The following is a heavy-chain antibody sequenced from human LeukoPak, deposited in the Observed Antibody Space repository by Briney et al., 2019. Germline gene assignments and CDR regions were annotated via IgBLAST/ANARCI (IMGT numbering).Heavy chain of an antibody. J-gene: IGHJ4*02. D-gene: IGHD5-18*01. CDR1: GFTISSHW. Sequence: GGSLRLSCAASGFTISSHWMHWVRQGPGKGLVWVSRINSDGSSISYGDSVKGRFTTSRDNAKNTLYLQMNSLRAEDTAVYYCARENTTMVESSRLDSWGQGTLVTVSS. CDR3: ARENTTMVESSRLDS. CDR2: INSDGSSI. V-gene: IGHV3-74*01.